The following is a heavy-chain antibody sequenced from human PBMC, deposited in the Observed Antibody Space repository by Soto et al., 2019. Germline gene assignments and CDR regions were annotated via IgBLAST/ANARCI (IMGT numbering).Heavy chain of an antibody. CDR3: AREPYSSFVLGTFHY. D-gene: IGHD6-19*01. V-gene: IGHV3-23*01. CDR1: GFTFKSYA. J-gene: IGHJ4*02. CDR2: SSGSGGTT. Sequence: EVQLLESGGGLVQPGGSLRLSCAASGFTFKSYAMRWVRQPPGKGLEWVSGSSGSGGTTYHADSVTGRFTISRDNSKNTLYLQMNSLRVEDTAVYYCAREPYSSFVLGTFHYWGQGALVTVSS.